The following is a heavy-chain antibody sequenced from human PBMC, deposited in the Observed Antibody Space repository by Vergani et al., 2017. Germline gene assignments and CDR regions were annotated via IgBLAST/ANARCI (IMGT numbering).Heavy chain of an antibody. CDR2: INPSGGST. V-gene: IGHV1-46*01. CDR3: ALSEATVTNYFDG. J-gene: IGHJ4*02. D-gene: IGHD4-17*01. Sequence: QVQLVQSGAEVKKPGASVKVSCKASGYTFTSYYMHWVRQAPGQGVEWMGIINPSGGSTSYAQKFQGRVTMTRDTSKSTVYLELSSLRSKDTAVYYCALSEATVTNYFDGGGQGTLVTVSS. CDR1: GYTFTSYY.